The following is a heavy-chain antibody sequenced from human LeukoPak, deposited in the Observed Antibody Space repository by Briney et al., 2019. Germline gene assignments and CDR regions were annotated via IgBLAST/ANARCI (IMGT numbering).Heavy chain of an antibody. J-gene: IGHJ5*02. V-gene: IGHV3-30*04. D-gene: IGHD3-3*01. Sequence: GRSLRLSCAASGFTFSSYAMHWVRQAPGKGLEWVAVIPYDGSNKYYADSVKGRFTISRDNSKNTLYLQMNSLRAEDTAVYYCARGRGHIYDPNTTGWFDPWGQGTLVTVSS. CDR1: GFTFSSYA. CDR3: ARGRGHIYDPNTTGWFDP. CDR2: IPYDGSNK.